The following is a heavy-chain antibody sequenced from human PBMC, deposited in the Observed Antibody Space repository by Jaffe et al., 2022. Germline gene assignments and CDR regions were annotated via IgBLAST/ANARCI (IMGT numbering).Heavy chain of an antibody. V-gene: IGHV4-39*01. Sequence: QLQLQESGPGLVKPSETLSLTCTVSGGSISSSSYYWGWIRQPPGKGLEWIGSIYYSGSTYYNPSLKSRVTISVDTSKNQFSLKLSSVTAADTAVYYCAVTGGSGSYYTPRDDYWGQGTLVTVSS. CDR3: AVTGGSGSYYTPRDDY. J-gene: IGHJ4*02. CDR1: GGSISSSSYY. CDR2: IYYSGST. D-gene: IGHD3-10*01.